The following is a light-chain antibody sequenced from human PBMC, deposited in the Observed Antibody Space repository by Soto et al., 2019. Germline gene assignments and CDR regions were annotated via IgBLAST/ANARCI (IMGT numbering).Light chain of an antibody. CDR3: LQDYGDSWT. J-gene: IGKJ1*01. CDR2: AAS. CDR1: RDVGSD. V-gene: IGKV1-6*01. Sequence: MTQSPASLSASVGEKIIITCRASRDVGSDVSWYQQKPGQAPNLLIYAASNLYTGVPSRFSGSRSGTEFPLTISSLQPEDFASYYCLQDYGDSWTFGQGTKVEIE.